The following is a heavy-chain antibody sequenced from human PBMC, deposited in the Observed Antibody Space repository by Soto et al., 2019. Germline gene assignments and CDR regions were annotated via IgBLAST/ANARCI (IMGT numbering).Heavy chain of an antibody. Sequence: QITLKESGPTLVNPTQTLTLTCTFSGFSLTTSGVGVGWTRQPPGKALEWLAVIYWDDGKFYSPSLKSRLTISKDTSKNQVVLTMTNMDPVDTATYYCKHRRVQWGMDVWGQGTTVTVSS. J-gene: IGHJ6*02. CDR3: KHRRVQWGMDV. V-gene: IGHV2-5*02. CDR1: GFSLTTSGVG. CDR2: IYWDDGK. D-gene: IGHD1-26*01.